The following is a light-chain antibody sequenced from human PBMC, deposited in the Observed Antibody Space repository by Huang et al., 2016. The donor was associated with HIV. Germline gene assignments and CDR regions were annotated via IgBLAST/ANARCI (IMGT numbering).Light chain of an antibody. CDR2: VAS. V-gene: IGKV3-15*01. J-gene: IGKJ2*01. Sequence: EIVMTQSPATLSVSPAESATLSCRASQSVSSNLAWYQQKPGQPPSLLIYVASTRAIGIPARFSGSGSGTEFTLTITSLQPDDFAVYYCQHYDNWPPFTFGQGTKLEIK. CDR3: QHYDNWPPFT. CDR1: QSVSSN.